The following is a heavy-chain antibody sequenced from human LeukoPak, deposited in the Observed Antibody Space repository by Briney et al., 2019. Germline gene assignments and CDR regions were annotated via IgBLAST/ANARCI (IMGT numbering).Heavy chain of an antibody. Sequence: GASVKVSCKASGYTFTGYYMHWVRQAPGQGLEWMGRINHNSGGTNYAQKFQGRVTMTRDTSISTAYMELSRLRYDDTAVYYCARDKYYDYVWGSYRPDYWGQGTLVTVSS. D-gene: IGHD3-16*02. J-gene: IGHJ4*02. V-gene: IGHV1-2*06. CDR3: ARDKYYDYVWGSYRPDY. CDR2: INHNSGGT. CDR1: GYTFTGYY.